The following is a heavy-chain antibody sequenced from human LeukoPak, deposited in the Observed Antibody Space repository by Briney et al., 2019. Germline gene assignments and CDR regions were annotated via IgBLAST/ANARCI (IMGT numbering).Heavy chain of an antibody. D-gene: IGHD3-10*01. CDR3: ARHEWFGELLDY. Sequence: SQTLSLTCTVSGGSISSRSYYWGWIRQPAGKGLEWIESIYYSGSTYYNPSLKSRVTIIVDPSKNQFSLRLSSVTAADTAVYFCARHEWFGELLDYWGQGTLVTVSS. V-gene: IGHV4-39*01. CDR1: GGSISSRSYY. CDR2: IYYSGST. J-gene: IGHJ4*02.